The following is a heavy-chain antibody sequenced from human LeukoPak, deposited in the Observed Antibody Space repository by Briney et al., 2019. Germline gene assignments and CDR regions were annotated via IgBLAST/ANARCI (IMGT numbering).Heavy chain of an antibody. J-gene: IGHJ4*02. CDR2: INSDGSSI. Sequence: GGSLRLSCAASGFTFSSYWMHWVRQAPGKGLVWVSRINSDGSSITYADSVKGRFTISRDNAKNTLYLQMNSLRVVDTAVYYCAREGRVSGYDFDCWGQGTLVTVSS. D-gene: IGHD5-12*01. V-gene: IGHV3-74*03. CDR3: AREGRVSGYDFDC. CDR1: GFTFSSYW.